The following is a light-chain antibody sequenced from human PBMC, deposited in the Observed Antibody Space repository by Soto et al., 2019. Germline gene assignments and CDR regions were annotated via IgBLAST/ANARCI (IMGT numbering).Light chain of an antibody. CDR1: SSDVGGYNY. CDR2: DVS. CDR3: SSYTSSSTPYV. J-gene: IGLJ1*01. Sequence: QSALTQPASGSGSPGQSITISCTGTSSDVGGYNYVSWYQQHPGKAPKLMIYDVSNRPSGVSNRFSGSKSGNTASVTISGRQAEDEADYYCSSYTSSSTPYVFGTGTKLTVL. V-gene: IGLV2-14*01.